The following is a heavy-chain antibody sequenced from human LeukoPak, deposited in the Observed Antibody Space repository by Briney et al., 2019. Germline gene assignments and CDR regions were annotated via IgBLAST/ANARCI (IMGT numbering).Heavy chain of an antibody. Sequence: SETLSLTCTVSGGSISSTSSYWGWIRQPPGKGLEWIGSIFYTGNTFYNPSLKGRFTVSVDTSKNQFSLTLRFATAADTAVYYCARGQRVPAVSFSSWFDPCGQGTLVTVSS. CDR2: IFYTGNT. CDR3: ARGQRVPAVSFSSWFDP. J-gene: IGHJ5*02. D-gene: IGHD3-10*01. V-gene: IGHV4-39*01. CDR1: GGSISSTSSY.